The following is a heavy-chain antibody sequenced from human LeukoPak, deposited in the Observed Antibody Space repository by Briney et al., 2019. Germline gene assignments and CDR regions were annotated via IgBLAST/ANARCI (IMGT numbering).Heavy chain of an antibody. CDR2: IYNSEYT. V-gene: IGHV4-59*08. CDR3: ARHAIYSGGYSYWFDP. J-gene: IGHJ5*02. Sequence: SETLSLTCTASGGSISSYYWSWIRQPPGKGLEWIAYIYNSEYTNYNPSLKSRASISVDTSKNLCALRLSSVTAADTAVYDCARHAIYSGGYSYWFDPWGLGTLVTVSS. D-gene: IGHD1-26*01. CDR1: GGSISSYY.